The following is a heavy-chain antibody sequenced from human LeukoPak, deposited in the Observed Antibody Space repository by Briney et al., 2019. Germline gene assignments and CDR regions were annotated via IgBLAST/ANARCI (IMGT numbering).Heavy chain of an antibody. CDR3: ARGGLRVMVYRLYYMDV. CDR2: IDPNSGDT. CDR1: GYTFTGYY. J-gene: IGHJ6*03. Sequence: ASVKVSCKASGYTFTGYYMHWVRQAPGQGLEWMGWIDPNSGDTKYAQKFQGRVTMTRDTSISTAYMELTRLRSDDTAVYYCARGGLRVMVYRLYYMDVWGKGTTVTVSS. D-gene: IGHD2-8*01. V-gene: IGHV1-2*02.